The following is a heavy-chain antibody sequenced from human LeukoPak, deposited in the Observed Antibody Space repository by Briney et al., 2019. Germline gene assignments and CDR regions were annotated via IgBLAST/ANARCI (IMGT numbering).Heavy chain of an antibody. V-gene: IGHV3-74*01. CDR1: GFTFSSYW. D-gene: IGHD5-18*01. J-gene: IGHJ6*03. Sequence: GGSLRLSCAASGFTFSSYWMHWVRQAPGKGLVWVSRINTDGSSTSYADSVKGRFTISRDNAKNTLYLQMNSLRAEDTAVYYCARGGIQLWFYYYYYMDVWGEGTTVTVSS. CDR2: INTDGSST. CDR3: ARGGIQLWFYYYYYMDV.